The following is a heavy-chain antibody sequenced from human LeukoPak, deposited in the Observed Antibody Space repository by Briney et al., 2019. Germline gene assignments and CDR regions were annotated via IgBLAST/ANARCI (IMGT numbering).Heavy chain of an antibody. Sequence: GASVKVSCTASGYTFTGYYMHWVRQAPGQGLEWMGIINPSGGSTSYARKFQGRVTMTRDTSTSTVYMELSSLRSEDTAVYYCARQARLGYCSGGSCYSYYFDYWGQGTLVTVSS. D-gene: IGHD2-15*01. V-gene: IGHV1-46*01. CDR2: INPSGGST. CDR3: ARQARLGYCSGGSCYSYYFDY. J-gene: IGHJ4*02. CDR1: GYTFTGYY.